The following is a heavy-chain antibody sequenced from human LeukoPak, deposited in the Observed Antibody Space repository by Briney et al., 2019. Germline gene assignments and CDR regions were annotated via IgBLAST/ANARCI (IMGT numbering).Heavy chain of an antibody. V-gene: IGHV3-48*03. CDR3: ARGGIAAAGKDY. Sequence: GGSLRLSCAASGFTFSSYEMNWVRQAPGKGLEWVSYISSSGSTIYYADSVKGRFTISRDNAKNSLYLQMNSLRAEDTAVYYCARGGIAAAGKDYWGQGTLVTVSS. CDR1: GFTFSSYE. CDR2: ISSSGSTI. D-gene: IGHD6-13*01. J-gene: IGHJ4*02.